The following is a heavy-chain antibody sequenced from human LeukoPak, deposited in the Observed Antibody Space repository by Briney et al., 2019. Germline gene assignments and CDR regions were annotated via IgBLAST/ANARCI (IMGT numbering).Heavy chain of an antibody. Sequence: GASVKVSCKASGFTFGRYEVNWVRQATGQGLKWLGWMDPNSDTSGYAQKFQGRVTMTRNTSINTAYMELSSLRSDDTAVYYCARVLSSSWYGGGYLDLWGRGTQVTVSS. V-gene: IGHV1-8*01. CDR2: MDPNSDTS. CDR3: ARVLSSSWYGGGYLDL. D-gene: IGHD6-13*01. J-gene: IGHJ2*01. CDR1: GFTFGRYE.